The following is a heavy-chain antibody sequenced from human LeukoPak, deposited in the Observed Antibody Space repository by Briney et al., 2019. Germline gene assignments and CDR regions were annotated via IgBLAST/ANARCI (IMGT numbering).Heavy chain of an antibody. CDR1: GFTFSSYS. Sequence: PGGSLRLSCAASGFTFSSYSMSWVRQAPGKGLEWVSSISSSSSYIYYADSVKGRFAISRDNAKNSLYLQMNSLRAEDTAVYYCARDLTYSSSRNDAFDIWGQVIMVTVSS. V-gene: IGHV3-21*01. CDR3: ARDLTYSSSRNDAFDI. CDR2: ISSSSSYI. J-gene: IGHJ3*02. D-gene: IGHD6-13*01.